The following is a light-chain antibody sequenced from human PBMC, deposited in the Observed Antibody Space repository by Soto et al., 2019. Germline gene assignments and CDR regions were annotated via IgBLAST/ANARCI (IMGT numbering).Light chain of an antibody. Sequence: EIVLTQSPVTLSLSPGERSTLSCRASQSVDSYLAWYQQKPGQAPRLLIYEASNRASGIPARFSGSGSGTDSTLTISSLQSEDFAVYYCQQYNNWPITFGQGTRLEIK. CDR2: EAS. CDR3: QQYNNWPIT. J-gene: IGKJ5*01. V-gene: IGKV3-11*01. CDR1: QSVDSY.